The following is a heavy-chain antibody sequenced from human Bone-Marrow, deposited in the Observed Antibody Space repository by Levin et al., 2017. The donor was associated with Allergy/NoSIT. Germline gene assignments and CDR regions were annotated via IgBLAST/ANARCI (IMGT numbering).Heavy chain of an antibody. CDR2: IYHSGST. V-gene: IGHV4-39*01. Sequence: PGGSLRLSCSVSGGSISSTSYYWAWIRQAPGKGLEWIASIYHSGSTYYNPSLKSRVTISVDTSKNQFSLSLRSVTAADTAVYYCARSYYYFGLDVWGQGTTVTVFS. J-gene: IGHJ6*02. CDR3: ARSYYYFGLDV. CDR1: GGSISSTSYY.